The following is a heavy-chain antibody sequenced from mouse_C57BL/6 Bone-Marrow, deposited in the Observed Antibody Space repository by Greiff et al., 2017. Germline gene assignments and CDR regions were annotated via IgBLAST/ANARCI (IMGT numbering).Heavy chain of an antibody. V-gene: IGHV1-50*01. CDR1: GYTFTSYW. CDR3: ARRSLLRLFAY. J-gene: IGHJ3*01. D-gene: IGHD2-9*01. Sequence: VQLQQPGAELVKPGASVKLSCKASGYTFTSYWMQWVKQRPGQGLEWIGEIDPSDSYTNYNQKFKGKATLTVDTSSSTAYMQLSSLTSEDSAVYYCARRSLLRLFAYWGQGTLVTVSA. CDR2: IDPSDSYT.